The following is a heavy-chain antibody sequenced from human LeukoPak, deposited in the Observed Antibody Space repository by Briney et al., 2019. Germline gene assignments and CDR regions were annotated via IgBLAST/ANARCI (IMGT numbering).Heavy chain of an antibody. V-gene: IGHV4-34*01. CDR2: INHSGST. CDR3: ARRSGYSYGHMDV. Sequence: SETLPLTCAVYGGSFSGYYWSWIRQPPGKGLEWIGEINHSGSTNYNPSLKSRVTISVDTSKNQFSLKLSSVTAADTAVYYCARRSGYSYGHMDVWGKGTTVTVSS. CDR1: GGSFSGYY. J-gene: IGHJ6*03. D-gene: IGHD5-18*01.